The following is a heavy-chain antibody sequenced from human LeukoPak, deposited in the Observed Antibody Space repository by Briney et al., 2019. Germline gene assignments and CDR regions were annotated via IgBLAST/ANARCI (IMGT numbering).Heavy chain of an antibody. CDR2: IYPIDSET. CDR1: GYTLGRFGSYW. CDR3: ARVKSARWFFDC. D-gene: IGHD3-9*01. Sequence: ESLKIHCKGSGYTLGRFGSYWIAWVRRMTGKGLEWMGSIYPIDSETRYTPSFEAQVNISVDRPISTAYLQWSNLKASDTAMYYCARVKSARWFFDCWGQGSLLTVSS. J-gene: IGHJ4*02. V-gene: IGHV5-51*04.